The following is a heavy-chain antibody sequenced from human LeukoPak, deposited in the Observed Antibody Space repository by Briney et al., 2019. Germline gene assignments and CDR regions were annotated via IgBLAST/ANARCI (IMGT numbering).Heavy chain of an antibody. CDR3: ASKSTDHGELRFDY. V-gene: IGHV4-59*01. Sequence: SETQSLTCTLSGDSTNTYFWSWIRQSPGKGLEWIGYIYYTGTTNYNPSLKSRVTISVDTSKNQFSLKVNSVTAADTGVYYCASKSTDHGELRFDYWGQGTLVTVSS. CDR2: IYYTGTT. D-gene: IGHD4-17*01. J-gene: IGHJ4*02. CDR1: GDSTNTYF.